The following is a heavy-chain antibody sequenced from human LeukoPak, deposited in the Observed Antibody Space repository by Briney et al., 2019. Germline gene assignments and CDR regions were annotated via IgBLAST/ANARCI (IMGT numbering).Heavy chain of an antibody. V-gene: IGHV4-61*01. J-gene: IGHJ6*02. Sequence: TSETLSLTCTVSGGSVSSGSYYWSWIRQPPGKGPEWIGYIYYSGSTNYNPSLKSRVTISVDTSKNQFSLKLSSVTAADTAVYYCARDGYGMDVWGQGTTVTVSS. CDR3: ARDGYGMDV. CDR2: IYYSGST. CDR1: GGSVSSGSYY.